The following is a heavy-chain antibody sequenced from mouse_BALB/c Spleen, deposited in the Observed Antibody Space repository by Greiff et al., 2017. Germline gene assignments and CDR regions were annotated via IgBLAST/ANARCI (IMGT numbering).Heavy chain of an antibody. CDR1: GFSLSRYS. V-gene: IGHV2-6-4*01. CDR3: ARTPTAPYAMDY. D-gene: IGHD1-2*01. Sequence: VKLMESGPGLVAPSQSLSIICTVSGFSLSRYSVHWVRQPPGKGLEWLGMIWGGGSTDYNSALKSRLSISKDNSKSQVFLKMNSLQTDDTAMYYCARTPTAPYAMDYWGQGTSVTVSS. J-gene: IGHJ4*01. CDR2: IWGGGST.